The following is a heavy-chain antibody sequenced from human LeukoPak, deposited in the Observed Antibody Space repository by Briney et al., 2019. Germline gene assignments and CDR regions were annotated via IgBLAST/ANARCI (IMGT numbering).Heavy chain of an antibody. CDR3: SRAADVVLVPPSDD. V-gene: IGHV1-2*02. J-gene: IGHJ4*02. CDR2: INPNSGDT. CDR1: GYTLIGYF. Sequence: ASVKVSCRASGYTLIGYFMHWVRQAPGQGLEWMGWINPNSGDTNYAQKFKGRVTMTRDTSISAAYMELSSLRFDDTAVYYCSRAADVVLVPPSDDWGQGTLVTVSS. D-gene: IGHD2-8*02.